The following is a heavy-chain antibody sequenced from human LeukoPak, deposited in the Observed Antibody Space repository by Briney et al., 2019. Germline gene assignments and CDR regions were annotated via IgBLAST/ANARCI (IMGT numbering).Heavy chain of an antibody. CDR2: ISGSGGST. V-gene: IGHV3-23*01. J-gene: IGHJ5*02. D-gene: IGHD3-9*01. CDR3: AKAIAVLRYFDWLVSWFDP. Sequence: PGGSLRLSCAASGFTFSSYAMSWLRQAPGKGLELVSAISGSGGSTYYADSVKGRFTISRDNSKNTLYLQMNSLRAEDTAVYHCAKAIAVLRYFDWLVSWFDPWGQGTLVTVSS. CDR1: GFTFSSYA.